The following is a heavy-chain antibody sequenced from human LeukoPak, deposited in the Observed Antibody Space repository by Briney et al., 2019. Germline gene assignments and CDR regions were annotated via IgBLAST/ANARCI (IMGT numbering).Heavy chain of an antibody. CDR3: ARVGDYVWGSYRYTDIDY. CDR2: INPNSGGT. Sequence: GASVKVSCKASGYTFTGYYMHWVRQAPGQGLEWMGRINPNSGGTNYAQKFQGRVTMTRDTSISTAYMELSRLRYDDTAVYYCARVGDYVWGSYRYTDIDYWGQGTLVTVSS. V-gene: IGHV1-2*06. D-gene: IGHD3-16*02. J-gene: IGHJ4*02. CDR1: GYTFTGYY.